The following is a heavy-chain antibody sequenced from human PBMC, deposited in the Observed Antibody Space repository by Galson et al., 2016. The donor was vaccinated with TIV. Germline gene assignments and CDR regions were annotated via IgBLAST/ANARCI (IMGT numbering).Heavy chain of an antibody. CDR2: IWYDGSNK. V-gene: IGHV3-33*01. J-gene: IGHJ6*02. Sequence: SLRLSCAASGFTFSTYAMHWVRQAPGKGLEWVAIIWYDGSNKYYADSVRGRFTISRDNSKNTLYLQMISLRAEDTAVYSCAREGVGYCSSTSCPYYGLDVWGQGTTVTVSS. D-gene: IGHD2-2*01. CDR1: GFTFSTYA. CDR3: AREGVGYCSSTSCPYYGLDV.